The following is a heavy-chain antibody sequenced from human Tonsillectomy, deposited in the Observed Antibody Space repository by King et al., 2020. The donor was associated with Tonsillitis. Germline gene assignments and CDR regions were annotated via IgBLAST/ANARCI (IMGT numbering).Heavy chain of an antibody. CDR2: IGTAGDT. CDR1: GFTFSSYD. CDR3: ARASPTDHDAFDI. V-gene: IGHV3-13*04. J-gene: IGHJ3*02. Sequence: VQLVESGGGLVQPGGSLRLSCAASGFTFSSYDMHWGRQATGKGREWVSAIGTAGDTYYPGSVKGRFTISRENAKNSLYLQMNSLRAGDTAVYYCARASPTDHDAFDIWGQGTMVTVSS.